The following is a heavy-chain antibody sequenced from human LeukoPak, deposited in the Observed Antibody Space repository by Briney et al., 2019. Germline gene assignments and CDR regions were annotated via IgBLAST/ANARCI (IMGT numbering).Heavy chain of an antibody. V-gene: IGHV1-69*04. CDR1: GGTXSSSA. J-gene: IGHJ6*02. Sequence: SVKVSCKTSGGTXSSSAITWVRQAPGQGLEWMGRIIPVLNITTYAQKFQGSVTITADTSTSTVYMELSSLRSEETAVYYCARDQGLTAPPPYGLDVWGQGTTVIVSS. D-gene: IGHD5-18*01. CDR3: ARDQGLTAPPPYGLDV. CDR2: IIPVLNIT.